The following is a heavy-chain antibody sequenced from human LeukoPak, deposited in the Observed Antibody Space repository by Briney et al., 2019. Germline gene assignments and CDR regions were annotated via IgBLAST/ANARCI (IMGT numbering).Heavy chain of an antibody. CDR1: GFVFTSYA. CDR3: AKSTPALFHFDC. J-gene: IGHJ4*02. CDR2: ISGSGSGT. Sequence: GGSLRLSCAASGFVFTSYAMNWVRLAPGKGLEWVSAISGSGSGTYYADSVKGRFTISRDNSKNTLYLQMNSLKAEDTAIYYCAKSTPALFHFDCWGQGTLVTVSS. D-gene: IGHD3-10*02. V-gene: IGHV3-23*01.